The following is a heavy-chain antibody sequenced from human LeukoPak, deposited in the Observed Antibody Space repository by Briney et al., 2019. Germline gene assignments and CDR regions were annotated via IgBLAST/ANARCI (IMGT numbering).Heavy chain of an antibody. V-gene: IGHV3-7*01. D-gene: IGHD2-21*01. CDR3: ATDLGHSIHYFVS. Sequence: GGSLRLSCAASGFSFGSYWMSWVRQAPGKRLEWVANIKQDGNEEFYVDSVKGRFTISRDNGKNSLYLHMHSLGAEDTAVYYCATDLGHSIHYFVSWGQGTLVTVSS. J-gene: IGHJ4*02. CDR1: GFSFGSYW. CDR2: IKQDGNEE.